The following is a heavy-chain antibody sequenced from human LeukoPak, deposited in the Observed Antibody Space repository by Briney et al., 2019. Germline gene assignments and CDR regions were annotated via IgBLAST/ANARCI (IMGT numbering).Heavy chain of an antibody. D-gene: IGHD1-14*01. V-gene: IGHV3-30*02. CDR1: GFTFSSYE. CDR3: AKATGYLL. J-gene: IGHJ4*02. Sequence: GGSLRLSCAASGFTFSSYEMNWVRQAPGKGLEWVAFIRYDGSNKYYADSVKGRFTISRDDSENTLYLQMNSLRAEDTAVYYCAKATGYLLWGQGTLVTVSS. CDR2: IRYDGSNK.